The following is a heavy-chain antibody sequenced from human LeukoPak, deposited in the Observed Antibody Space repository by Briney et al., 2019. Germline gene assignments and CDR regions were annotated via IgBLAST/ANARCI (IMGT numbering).Heavy chain of an antibody. D-gene: IGHD3-9*01. Sequence: GGSLRLSCAASGFTFSSYWMHWVRQAPGKGLVWVSRIKSDGSSTSYADSVKGRFTISRDNAKNTLYLQMNSLRAEDTAVYYCAKVSKDILTGYYYYAYYYFDYWGQGTLVTVSS. V-gene: IGHV3-74*01. CDR1: GFTFSSYW. J-gene: IGHJ4*02. CDR2: IKSDGSST. CDR3: AKVSKDILTGYYYYAYYYFDY.